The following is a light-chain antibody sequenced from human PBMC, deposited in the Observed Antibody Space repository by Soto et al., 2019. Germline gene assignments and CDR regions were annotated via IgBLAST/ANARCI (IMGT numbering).Light chain of an antibody. CDR3: QQRSNWRET. CDR2: DAS. V-gene: IGKV3-11*01. J-gene: IGKJ1*01. CDR1: QSVSSY. Sequence: EIVLTQSPATLSLSPGERPTLYCRASQSVSSYLAWYQQKPGQAPRLLIYDASNRATGIPARFSGSGSGTDFTLTISSLEPEDFAVYYCQQRSNWRETFGQGTKVDIK.